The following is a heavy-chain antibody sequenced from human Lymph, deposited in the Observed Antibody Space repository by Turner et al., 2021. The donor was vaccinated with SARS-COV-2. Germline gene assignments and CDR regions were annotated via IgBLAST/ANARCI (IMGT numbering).Heavy chain of an antibody. Sequence: VQLVQSVAEVKKPGASVKVPCKASGSTFTGYVMHWVRQAPGQGREWMGCINPYSGGTNDAQNFQGRVTMTTDTSISTSYRELSRIKSDDPAVYYCARHATTVVTAPRPANSAGIDPWGQGTLVTVSS. CDR3: ARHATTVVTAPRPANSAGIDP. D-gene: IGHD5-18*01. CDR1: GSTFTGYV. V-gene: IGHV1-2*02. CDR2: INPYSGGT. J-gene: IGHJ5*02.